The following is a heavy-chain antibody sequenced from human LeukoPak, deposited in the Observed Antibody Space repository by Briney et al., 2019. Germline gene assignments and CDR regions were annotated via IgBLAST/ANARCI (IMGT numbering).Heavy chain of an antibody. CDR3: ARGHYFDY. J-gene: IGHJ4*02. CDR1: GGSFSGYY. Sequence: SETLSLTCAVYGGSFSGYYWSWIRQPPGKGLEWIGEINHSGSTNYNPSLKSRVTISVDTSKNQFSLKLSSVTAADTAVYYCARGHYFDYWGQGTLVTVSS. CDR2: INHSGST. V-gene: IGHV4-34*01.